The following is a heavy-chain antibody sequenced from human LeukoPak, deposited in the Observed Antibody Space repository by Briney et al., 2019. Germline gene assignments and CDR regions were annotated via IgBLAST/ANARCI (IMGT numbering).Heavy chain of an antibody. V-gene: IGHV3-53*01. CDR1: GFTVSSNY. Sequence: PGGSLRLSCAASGFTVSSNYMSWVRQAPGKGLEWVPVIYSGGSTYYADSVKGRFTISRDNSKNTLYLQMNSLRAEDTAVYYCARGIRRLVRSAFDIWGQGTMVTVSS. CDR2: IYSGGST. CDR3: ARGIRRLVRSAFDI. J-gene: IGHJ3*02. D-gene: IGHD6-19*01.